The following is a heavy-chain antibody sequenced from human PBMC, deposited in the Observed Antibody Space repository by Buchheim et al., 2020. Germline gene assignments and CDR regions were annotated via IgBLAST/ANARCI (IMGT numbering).Heavy chain of an antibody. J-gene: IGHJ6*02. CDR3: GRDKLWGSGSYSAYYYYYCGMDV. CDR2: INPNSGGT. V-gene: IGHV1-2*02. CDR1: GYTFIGYY. Sequence: QVQLVQSGAEVKKPGASVKVSCKASGYTFIGYYMHWVRQAPGQGLEWMRWINPNSGGTNYAQKFQGRVTMTRATSISTAYIVLSRLGSDDTAVYYCGRDKLWGSGSYSAYYYYYCGMDVWGQGTT. D-gene: IGHD3-10*01.